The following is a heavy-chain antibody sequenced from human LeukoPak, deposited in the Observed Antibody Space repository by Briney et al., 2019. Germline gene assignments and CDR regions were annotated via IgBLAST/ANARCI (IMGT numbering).Heavy chain of an antibody. V-gene: IGHV4-59*01. J-gene: IGHJ4*02. D-gene: IGHD4-11*01. Sequence: PSETLSLTCAVYGGSFSGYYWSWIRQPPGKGLEWIGYIYYSGSTNYNPSLKSRVTISVDTSKNQFSLKLSSVTAADTAVYYCARTVTTKAIDYWGQGTLVTVSS. CDR1: GGSFSGYY. CDR3: ARTVTTKAIDY. CDR2: IYYSGST.